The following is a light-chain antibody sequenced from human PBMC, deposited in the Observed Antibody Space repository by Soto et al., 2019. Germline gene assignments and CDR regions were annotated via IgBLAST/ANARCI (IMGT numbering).Light chain of an antibody. CDR1: QSVGGSS. J-gene: IGKJ1*01. CDR2: HTS. Sequence: ETVLTQSPGTLSLSPGERATLSSRASQSVGGSSLAWYQQRPGQAPRLLIYHTSYRATGIPDRFSGSGSGTEFTLTISSLQSEDIAVYYCHQYYTWPRTFGQGTKVDIK. V-gene: IGKV3-20*01. CDR3: HQYYTWPRT.